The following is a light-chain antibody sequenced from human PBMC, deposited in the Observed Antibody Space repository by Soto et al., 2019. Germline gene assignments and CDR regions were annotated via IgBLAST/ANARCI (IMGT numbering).Light chain of an antibody. J-gene: IGKJ3*01. CDR1: QSITSY. Sequence: DIQMTQSPSSLSASVGDRVTITCRASQSITSYLNWYHQNPGKAPKLLVYAASSLQRGVPSRLSGSGSGTDFSRTISSLQPEEFATYFCRQSYKTPFIFVHGTKVDI. V-gene: IGKV1-39*01. CDR3: RQSYKTPFI. CDR2: AAS.